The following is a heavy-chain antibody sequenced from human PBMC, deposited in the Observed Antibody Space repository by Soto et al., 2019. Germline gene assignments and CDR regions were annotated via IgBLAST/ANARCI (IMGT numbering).Heavy chain of an antibody. V-gene: IGHV3-23*01. J-gene: IGHJ4*02. Sequence: GGSLRLSCGAAGVTCSSYARSWVRQAPGKGLEWVSTIRAGGGSTDYRDSVKGRFTVSRDNSKNMLYMQMNSLRAEDTAVYYCAKRPLSILTFDYWGLGTLVTVSS. D-gene: IGHD3-3*01. CDR1: GVTCSSYA. CDR2: IRAGGGST. CDR3: AKRPLSILTFDY.